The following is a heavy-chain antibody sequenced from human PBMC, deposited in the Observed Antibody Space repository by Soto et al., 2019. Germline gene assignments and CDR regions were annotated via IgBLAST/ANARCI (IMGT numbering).Heavy chain of an antibody. D-gene: IGHD3-16*02. CDR2: IYYSGST. J-gene: IGHJ5*02. Sequence: SETLSLTCTVSGGSISSYYWSWIRQPPGKGLEWIGYIYYSGSTNYNPSLKSRVTISVDTSKNQFSLKLSSVTAADTAVYYCARGTTFGGVIAHTWFDPWGQGTLVIVSS. V-gene: IGHV4-59*01. CDR3: ARGTTFGGVIAHTWFDP. CDR1: GGSISSYY.